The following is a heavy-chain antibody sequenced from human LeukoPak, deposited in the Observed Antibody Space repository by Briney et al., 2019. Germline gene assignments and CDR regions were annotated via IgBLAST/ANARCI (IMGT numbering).Heavy chain of an antibody. Sequence: GASVKVSCKASGYTFTSYGISWVRQAPGQGLEWMGWISAYNGNTNYAQKLQGRVTMTTDTSTSTAYMELRSLRSDDTAVYYCAREIFSSMRSWFDPWGQGTLVTVSS. D-gene: IGHD6-13*01. J-gene: IGHJ5*02. CDR1: GYTFTSYG. CDR2: ISAYNGNT. CDR3: AREIFSSMRSWFDP. V-gene: IGHV1-18*01.